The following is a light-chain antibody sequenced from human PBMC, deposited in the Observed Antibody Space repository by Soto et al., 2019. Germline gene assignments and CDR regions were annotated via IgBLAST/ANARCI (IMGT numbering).Light chain of an antibody. CDR2: AAS. CDR1: QGISSY. V-gene: IGKV1-9*01. Sequence: DIPLTQSPSFLSASVGDRVTITCRASQGISSYLAWYQQKPGKAPKLLIYAASTLQSGVPSRFSGSGSGTEFTLTISSLQPEDFATYYCQQLNSYPPWTFGQGTKV. J-gene: IGKJ1*01. CDR3: QQLNSYPPWT.